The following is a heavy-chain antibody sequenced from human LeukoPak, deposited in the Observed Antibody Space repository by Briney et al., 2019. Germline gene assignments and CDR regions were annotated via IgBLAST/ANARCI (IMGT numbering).Heavy chain of an antibody. CDR3: AKDRASFDYSRGGIDY. CDR2: ISGSGGST. CDR1: GFTFSSYS. V-gene: IGHV3-23*01. Sequence: PGGSLRLSCAASGFTFSSYSMNWVRQAPGKGLEWVSTISGSGGSTYYADSVKGRFTISKDNSKNTLYLQMNSLRAEDTAIYYCAKDRASFDYSRGGIDYWGQGTLVTVSS. J-gene: IGHJ4*02. D-gene: IGHD4-11*01.